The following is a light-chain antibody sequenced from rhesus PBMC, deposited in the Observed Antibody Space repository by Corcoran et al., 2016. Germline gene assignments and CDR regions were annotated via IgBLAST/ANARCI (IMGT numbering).Light chain of an antibody. CDR3: QRGNGTPWT. Sequence: DIQMTQSPSSLSAPVGDRVTITCRASENVNNYLNLYQKQPGKGPKLLIYNASTLQSGVPSRFSGSGSGTAYTFTISSLQPEDVATYYCQRGNGTPWTFGQGTKVEIK. CDR1: ENVNNY. CDR2: NAS. V-gene: IGKV1-74*01. J-gene: IGKJ1*01.